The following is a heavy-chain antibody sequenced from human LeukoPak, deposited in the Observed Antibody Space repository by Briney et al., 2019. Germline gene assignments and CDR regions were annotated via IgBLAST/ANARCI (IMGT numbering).Heavy chain of an antibody. CDR3: ASFDFWSGLDY. CDR1: GFTFSSYS. J-gene: IGHJ4*02. D-gene: IGHD3-3*01. Sequence: PGGSLRLSCAASGFTFSSYSMNWVRQAPGKGLEWVSYISSSSSTIYYADSVKGRFTISRDNAKNSLYLQMNSLRAEDTAVYYCASFDFWSGLDYWGQGTLVTVSS. V-gene: IGHV3-48*01. CDR2: ISSSSSTI.